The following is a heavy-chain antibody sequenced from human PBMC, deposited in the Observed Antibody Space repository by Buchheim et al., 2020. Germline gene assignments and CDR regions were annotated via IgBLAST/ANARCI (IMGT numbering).Heavy chain of an antibody. CDR3: ATHRRYPGVAVSGFDY. V-gene: IGHV4-39*01. J-gene: IGHJ4*02. D-gene: IGHD3-22*01. Sequence: QLQLQESGPGLVKPSETLSLTCTVSGGPISSSDYYWGWIRQPPGKGLEWIATMFYSGNTYYNSSLKSRVTMSVDTSKKQFSLKLSSVTAADTAVHYCATHRRYPGVAVSGFDYWGQGTL. CDR1: GGPISSSDYY. CDR2: MFYSGNT.